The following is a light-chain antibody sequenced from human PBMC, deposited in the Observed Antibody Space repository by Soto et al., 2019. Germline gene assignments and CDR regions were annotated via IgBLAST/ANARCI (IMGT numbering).Light chain of an antibody. CDR1: RDINVF. Sequence: DIQMTQSPSSLSASVGDRVTIPCRASRDINVFLNWYQQKPGKAPKLLIYDASNLETGVPSRFSGSGSGTDFTFTISSLQPEDIATYYCQQYDNFPWTFGQGTKVEIK. CDR2: DAS. V-gene: IGKV1-33*01. CDR3: QQYDNFPWT. J-gene: IGKJ1*01.